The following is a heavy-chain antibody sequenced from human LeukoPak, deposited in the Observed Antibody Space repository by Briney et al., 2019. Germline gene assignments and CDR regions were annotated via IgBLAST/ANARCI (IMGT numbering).Heavy chain of an antibody. CDR3: ATTPRYSSGWFFEY. V-gene: IGHV3-11*01. CDR1: GFIFSDYY. CDR2: ISSGSTI. J-gene: IGHJ4*02. D-gene: IGHD6-19*01. Sequence: GGSLRLSCAASGFIFSDYYMSWIRQAPGKGLEWVSYISSGSTIYYADSVKGRFTISRDSAKNSLYLQMNSLRAEDTAMYYCATTPRYSSGWFFEYWGQGTLVTVSS.